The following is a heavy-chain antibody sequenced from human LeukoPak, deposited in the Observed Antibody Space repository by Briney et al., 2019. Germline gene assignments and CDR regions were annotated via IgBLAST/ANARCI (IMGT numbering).Heavy chain of an antibody. Sequence: GGSLRLSCAASGFTFDDYALHWVRQVPGKVLEWVSLISGDGVSTYYADSVKGRFTISRDNSKNSLYLQMNSLRTEDTALYYCAKDLGPSRAGWFDPWGQGTLVTVSS. D-gene: IGHD7-27*01. CDR1: GFTFDDYA. CDR3: AKDLGPSRAGWFDP. CDR2: ISGDGVST. J-gene: IGHJ5*02. V-gene: IGHV3-43*02.